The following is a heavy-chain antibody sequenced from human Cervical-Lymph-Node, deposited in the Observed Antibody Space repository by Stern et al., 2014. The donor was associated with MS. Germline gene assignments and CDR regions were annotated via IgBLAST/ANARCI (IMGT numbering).Heavy chain of an antibody. Sequence: QLQLQESGPGLVKPSETLSLTCTVSGGSVGSSSFHWGWIRQSPGKGLEWIGTLHYNGNAFYNPSLKSRVTLSIDPPRNQLSLIMTSVTAADTAVYYCARNDAWFRNFDFWGQGTLLTVAS. V-gene: IGHV4-39*01. CDR3: ARNDAWFRNFDF. CDR1: GGSVGSSSFH. J-gene: IGHJ4*02. D-gene: IGHD3-10*01. CDR2: LHYNGNA.